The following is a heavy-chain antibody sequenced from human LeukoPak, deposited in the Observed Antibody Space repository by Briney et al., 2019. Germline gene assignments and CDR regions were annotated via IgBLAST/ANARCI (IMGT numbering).Heavy chain of an antibody. CDR1: GFTFGDYA. CDR3: TRDVYYYDSSVPGY. V-gene: IGHV3-49*04. D-gene: IGHD3-22*01. CDR2: IRSKAYGGTT. J-gene: IGHJ4*02. Sequence: GRSLRLSCTASGFTFGDYAMSWVRQAPGKRAEGVGFIRSKAYGGTTAYAASVKGRFTISRDDSKSIAYLQMNSLKTEDTAVYYCTRDVYYYDSSVPGYWGQGTLVTVSS.